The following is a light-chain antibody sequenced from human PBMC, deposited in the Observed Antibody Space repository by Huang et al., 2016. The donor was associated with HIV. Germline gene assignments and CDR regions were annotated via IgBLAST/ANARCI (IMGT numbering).Light chain of an antibody. J-gene: IGKJ4*01. V-gene: IGKV3-11*01. Sequence: EIVLTQSPATMSLSPGERAILSCRDSQSVTTYLAWYQQKPGQAPKLLIEDASIRATGIPARFIGSWSGTDFTLTISSLEPEDFAVYYCQQRSNWLTFGGGTKVEIK. CDR1: QSVTTY. CDR3: QQRSNWLT. CDR2: DAS.